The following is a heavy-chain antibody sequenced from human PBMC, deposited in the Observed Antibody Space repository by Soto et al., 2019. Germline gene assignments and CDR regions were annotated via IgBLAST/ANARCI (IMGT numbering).Heavy chain of an antibody. Sequence: ASVKVSCKASGGTFSSYAISWVRQAPGQGLEWMGGIIPIFGTANYAQKFQGRVTITAXXXXSXXXMXLXXLRXEXTAVYNCARAGHYYDSSGYANWGQGTLVTVSS. J-gene: IGHJ4*02. CDR2: IIPIFGTA. D-gene: IGHD3-22*01. V-gene: IGHV1-69*06. CDR3: ARAGHYYDSSGYAN. CDR1: GGTFSSYA.